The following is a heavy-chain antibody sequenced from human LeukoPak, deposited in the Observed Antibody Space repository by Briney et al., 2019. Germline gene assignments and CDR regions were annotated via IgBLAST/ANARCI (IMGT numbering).Heavy chain of an antibody. V-gene: IGHV3-7*03. D-gene: IGHD1-1*01. J-gene: IGHJ4*02. CDR2: IKQDGSEN. Sequence: GGSLRLSCAASGFTFSSYWMSWVRQAPGKGLEWVADIKQDGSENYYVDSVKGRFTISRDNARNSLYLQMNSLRAEDTAVYYCARDSPLGTDFDYWGQGTLVTVSS. CDR1: GFTFSSYW. CDR3: ARDSPLGTDFDY.